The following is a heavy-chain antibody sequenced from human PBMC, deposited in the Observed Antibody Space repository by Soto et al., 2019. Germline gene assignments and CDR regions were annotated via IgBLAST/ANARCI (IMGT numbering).Heavy chain of an antibody. Sequence: QVTLKESGPVLVKPTEPLTLRCTVSGLSITDSEMGVSWIRQPPGQPLEWLAHIYSSGEKSYRTFLKSRLAISKDTSKIQIVLTMTNMDPADTATYYCARRHLAVAVSPWFDPWGHGIPVTVSS. J-gene: IGHJ5*02. CDR1: GLSITDSEMG. D-gene: IGHD6-19*01. CDR2: IYSSGEK. CDR3: ARRHLAVAVSPWFDP. V-gene: IGHV2-26*01.